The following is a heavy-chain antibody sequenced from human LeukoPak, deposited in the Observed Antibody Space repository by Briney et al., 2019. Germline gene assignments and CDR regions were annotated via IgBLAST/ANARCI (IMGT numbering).Heavy chain of an antibody. CDR3: AKQVPFDY. V-gene: IGHV3-30*02. Sequence: GGSLRLSCAASGFTFSSYGMHWVRQAPGKGLEWVAFIRYDGSIKYYADSVKGRFTISRDNSKNTLYLQMNSLRAEDTAVYCCAKQVPFDYWGQGTLVTVSS. CDR1: GFTFSSYG. CDR2: IRYDGSIK. J-gene: IGHJ4*02.